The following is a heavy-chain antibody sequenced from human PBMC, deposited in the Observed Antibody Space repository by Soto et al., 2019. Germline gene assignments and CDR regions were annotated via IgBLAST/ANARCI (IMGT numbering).Heavy chain of an antibody. CDR2: IYATGTN. V-gene: IGHV4-4*07. Sequence: SETLSLTCTVSGASISGFYWSWIRKSAGKGLEWIGRIYATGTNDYNPSLKSLVMMSVDTSKKQFSLKLRSVTAADTAVYYCVRDGTKTLRDWFAPWGQGISVTVSS. J-gene: IGHJ5*02. CDR3: VRDGTKTLRDWFAP. D-gene: IGHD1-1*01. CDR1: GASISGFY.